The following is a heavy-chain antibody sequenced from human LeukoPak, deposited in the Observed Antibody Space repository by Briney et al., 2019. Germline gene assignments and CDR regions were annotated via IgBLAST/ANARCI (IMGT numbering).Heavy chain of an antibody. CDR3: AKGRGSGWAMFDY. CDR1: GFTFTNFE. V-gene: IGHV3-48*03. Sequence: GGSLRLSCAASGFTFTNFEMNWVRQAPGKGPEWVSYISYSGSTTSYADSVKGRFTISRDNAKNSLYLQMNSLRAEDTAVYYCAKGRGSGWAMFDYWGQGTLVTVSS. J-gene: IGHJ4*02. CDR2: ISYSGSTT. D-gene: IGHD6-19*01.